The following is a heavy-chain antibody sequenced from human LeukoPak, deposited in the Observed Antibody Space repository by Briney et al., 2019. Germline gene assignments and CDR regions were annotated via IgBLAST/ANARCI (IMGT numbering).Heavy chain of an antibody. Sequence: GGSLRLSCAASGFTFDDYAMHWVRQAPGKGLEWVSGISWNSGSIGYADSVKGRFTISRDNAKNSLYLQMNSLRAEDTALYYCAKDPTWYGSGSRTPYFDYWGQGTLVTVSS. CDR1: GFTFDDYA. V-gene: IGHV3-9*01. CDR3: AKDPTWYGSGSRTPYFDY. CDR2: ISWNSGSI. D-gene: IGHD3-10*01. J-gene: IGHJ4*02.